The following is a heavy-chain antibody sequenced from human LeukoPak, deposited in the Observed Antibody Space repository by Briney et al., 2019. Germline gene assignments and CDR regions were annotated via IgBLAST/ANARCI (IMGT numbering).Heavy chain of an antibody. CDR3: AKTLEEARLYGNY. CDR1: GFTFSSYS. V-gene: IGHV3-21*01. J-gene: IGHJ4*02. CDR2: ISSSSSYI. D-gene: IGHD6-6*01. Sequence: PGGSLRLSCAASGFTFSSYSMNWVRQAPGKGLEWVSSISSSSSYIYYADSVKGRFTISRDNAKNSLFLQMHSLRAEDTAVYYCAKTLEEARLYGNYWGPGTLVTVSS.